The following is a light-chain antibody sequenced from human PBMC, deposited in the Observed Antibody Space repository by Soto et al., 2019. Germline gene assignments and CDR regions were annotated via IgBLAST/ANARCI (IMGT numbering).Light chain of an antibody. Sequence: QSALTQPASVSGSPGQSITISCTGTSSDVGAYNYVSWYQQHPGKAPKLMIYEVSDRPPGVSHRFSGAKSGNTASLTISGLQADDEAYYYCTSYTSGNTLVFGVGTTLTVL. CDR2: EVS. CDR1: SSDVGAYNY. V-gene: IGLV2-14*01. J-gene: IGLJ2*01. CDR3: TSYTSGNTLV.